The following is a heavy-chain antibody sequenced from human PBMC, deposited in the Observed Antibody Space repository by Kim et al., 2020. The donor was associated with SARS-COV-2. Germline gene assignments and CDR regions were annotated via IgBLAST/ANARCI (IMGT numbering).Heavy chain of an antibody. CDR1: GFTFSSYA. D-gene: IGHD3-22*01. J-gene: IGHJ5*02. Sequence: GGSLRLSCAASGFTFSSYAMSWVRQAPGKGLEWVSAISGSGGSTYYADSVKGRFTISRDNSKNTLYLQMNSLRAEDTAVYYCAKDYYDSSGYYYVYGWFDPWGQGTLVTVSS. CDR2: ISGSGGST. V-gene: IGHV3-23*01. CDR3: AKDYYDSSGYYYVYGWFDP.